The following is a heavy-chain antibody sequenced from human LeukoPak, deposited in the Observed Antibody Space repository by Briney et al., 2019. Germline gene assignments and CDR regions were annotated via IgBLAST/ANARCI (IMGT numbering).Heavy chain of an antibody. Sequence: ASVKVSCKASGGTFSSYAISWVRQAPRQGLEWMGGIIPIFGTANYAQKFQGRVTITADKSTSTAYMELSSLRSEDTAVYYCARVLGCSSTSCYAFDIWGQGTMVTVSS. D-gene: IGHD2-2*01. CDR1: GGTFSSYA. CDR3: ARVLGCSSTSCYAFDI. CDR2: IIPIFGTA. J-gene: IGHJ3*02. V-gene: IGHV1-69*06.